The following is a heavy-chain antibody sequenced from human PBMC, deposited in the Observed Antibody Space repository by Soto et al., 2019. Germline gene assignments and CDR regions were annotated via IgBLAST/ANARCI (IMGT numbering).Heavy chain of an antibody. J-gene: IGHJ5*01. CDR2: MNPNSGNT. V-gene: IGHV1-8*01. Sequence: QVQLVQSGAEVKKPGASVKVSCRASGYTFTSYDINWVRQATGQGLEWMGWMNPNSGNTVYAQRFQGRVTMTRNTSISTAYMKLSSLRSEDTAVYYCASERNWFDSWGQGTLVTVSS. CDR3: ASERNWFDS. CDR1: GYTFTSYD.